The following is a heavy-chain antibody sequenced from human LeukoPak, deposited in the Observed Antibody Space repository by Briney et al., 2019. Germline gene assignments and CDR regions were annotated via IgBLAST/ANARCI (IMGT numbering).Heavy chain of an antibody. V-gene: IGHV3-30*19. CDR3: ARNSDYYDYSPQSV. D-gene: IGHD3-22*01. CDR1: GFTFSSYG. CDR2: IGHDGADK. Sequence: GGSLRLSCAASGFTFSSYGMHWVRQAPGKGLEWVALIGHDGADKYYADSVKGRLLISRDNSKNMLFLQMNSLIIEDTAVYYCARNSDYYDYSPQSVWGQGTLVTVSS. J-gene: IGHJ4*02.